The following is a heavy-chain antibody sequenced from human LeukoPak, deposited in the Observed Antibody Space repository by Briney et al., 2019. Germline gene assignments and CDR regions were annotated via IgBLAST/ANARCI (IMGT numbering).Heavy chain of an antibody. CDR2: ISGSGGST. V-gene: IGHV3-23*01. CDR1: GFTFSSFA. CDR3: AKGEDYGDYFQH. J-gene: IGHJ1*01. D-gene: IGHD4-17*01. Sequence: PGGSLRLSCAASGFTFSSFAMSWVRQAPGKGLEWVSAISGSGGSTYYADSVKGRFTISRDNSKSTLYLQMNSLRAEDTAVYYCAKGEDYGDYFQHWGQGTLVTVSS.